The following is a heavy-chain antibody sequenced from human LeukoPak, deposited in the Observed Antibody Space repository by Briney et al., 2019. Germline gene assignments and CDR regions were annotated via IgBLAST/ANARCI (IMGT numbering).Heavy chain of an antibody. CDR2: FDPEDGET. Sequence: ASVKVSCKVSGYTLTELSMHWVRQAPGKGLEWIGGFDPEDGETIYAQKFQGRVTMTEDTSTDTAYMELSSLRSEDTAVYYCASKAYYYGSGSYRAFDIWGQGTMVTVSS. V-gene: IGHV1-24*01. CDR1: GYTLTELS. J-gene: IGHJ3*02. D-gene: IGHD3-10*01. CDR3: ASKAYYYGSGSYRAFDI.